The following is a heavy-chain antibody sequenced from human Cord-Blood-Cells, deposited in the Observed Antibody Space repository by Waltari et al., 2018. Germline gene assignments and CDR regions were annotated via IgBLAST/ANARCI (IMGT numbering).Heavy chain of an antibody. CDR3: ARDQDKLLTYYGMDV. D-gene: IGHD2-15*01. CDR1: GFTFSSYA. V-gene: IGHV3-30-3*01. Sequence: QVQLVESGGGVVQPGRSLRLSCAASGFTFSSYAMPWVPPASGKGLEWVAVISYDGSNKYYADSVKGRFTISRDNSKNTLYLQMNSLRAEDTAVYYCARDQDKLLTYYGMDVWGQGTTVTVSS. J-gene: IGHJ6*02. CDR2: ISYDGSNK.